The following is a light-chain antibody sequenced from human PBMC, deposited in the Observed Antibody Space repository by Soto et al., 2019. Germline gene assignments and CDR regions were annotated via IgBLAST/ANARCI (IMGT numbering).Light chain of an antibody. J-gene: IGKJ1*01. Sequence: DIQMTQSPSSLSASVGDRVTITCRASQSISSYLNWYQQKPGKALKLLIYAASGLQSGLPSRFSGSGSGTDFTLTISSLQPEDFPTYYCQQSYSTPGRAFGQGDKVVIK. V-gene: IGKV1-39*01. CDR3: QQSYSTPGRA. CDR2: AAS. CDR1: QSISSY.